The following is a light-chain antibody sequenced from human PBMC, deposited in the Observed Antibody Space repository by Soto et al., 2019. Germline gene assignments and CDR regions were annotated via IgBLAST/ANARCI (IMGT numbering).Light chain of an antibody. J-gene: IGLJ3*02. V-gene: IGLV2-14*01. CDR2: EVS. CDR1: SNDVCAYNY. Sequence: QSALTQPASVSGSPGQSITISCTGTSNDVCAYNYVSWYQQHPGKAPKLMISEVSNRPSGISNRFSGSKSGNTASLTISGLQAEDEADYYCNSYTTTSTWVFGGGTKLTVL. CDR3: NSYTTTSTWV.